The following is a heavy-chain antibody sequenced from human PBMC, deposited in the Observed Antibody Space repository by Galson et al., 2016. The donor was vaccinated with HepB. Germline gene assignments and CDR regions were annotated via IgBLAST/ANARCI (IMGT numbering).Heavy chain of an antibody. Sequence: PALVKPTQTLTLTCTVSGISLRNSRMGVTWIRQPPGRPLEWLAHIFSDDEKSYAPSLRSRLTLPKDTSKGQVVLTMTNMDPVEKATYYRARVYYDFSSGYYFGFYYYGLDVWGQGTPVTVSS. V-gene: IGHV2-26*01. CDR2: IFSDDEK. CDR3: ARVYYDFSSGYYFGFYYYGLDV. J-gene: IGHJ6*02. D-gene: IGHD3-3*01. CDR1: GISLRNSRMG.